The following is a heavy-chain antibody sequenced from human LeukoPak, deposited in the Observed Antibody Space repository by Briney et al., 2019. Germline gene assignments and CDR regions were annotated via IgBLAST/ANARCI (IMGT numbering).Heavy chain of an antibody. CDR3: TRAPHPRCSSSGCYLDY. V-gene: IGHV3-49*04. J-gene: IGHJ4*02. CDR1: GFTFGDYA. Sequence: PGRSLRLSCSTSGFTFGDYAMSWVRQAPGKGLEWVGFIQAKAYGGATKHAASVNGRFSIPRDDSQSIANLQMNAPKTEDTAVYYCTRAPHPRCSSSGCYLDYWGQGTLVTVSS. D-gene: IGHD2-2*01. CDR2: IQAKAYGGAT.